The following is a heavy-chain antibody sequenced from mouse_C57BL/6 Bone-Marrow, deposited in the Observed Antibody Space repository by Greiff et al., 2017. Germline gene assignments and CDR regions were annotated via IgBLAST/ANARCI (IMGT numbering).Heavy chain of an antibody. D-gene: IGHD1-1*01. J-gene: IGHJ2*01. V-gene: IGHV5-17*01. CDR1: GFTFSDYG. CDR2: ISSGSSTI. CDR3: ARGYGNDFDY. Sequence: EVQLVESGGGLVKPGGSLKLSCAASGFTFSDYGMHWVRQAPEKGLEWVAYISSGSSTIYYADTVKGRFTISRDNAKNTLFLQMTSLRSEDTAMYYCARGYGNDFDYWGQGTTLTVSS.